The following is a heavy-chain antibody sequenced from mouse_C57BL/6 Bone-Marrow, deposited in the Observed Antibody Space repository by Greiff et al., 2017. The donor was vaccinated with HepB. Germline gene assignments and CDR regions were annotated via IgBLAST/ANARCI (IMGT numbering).Heavy chain of an antibody. D-gene: IGHD1-1*01. CDR3: AQTTVPYYFDY. V-gene: IGHV1-42*01. Sequence: VQLQQSGPELVKPGASVKISCKASGYSFTGYYMNWVKQSPEKSLEWIGEINPSTGGTTYNQKFKAKATLTVDKSSSTAYMQLKSLTSEDSAVYDCAQTTVPYYFDYWGQGTTLTVSS. J-gene: IGHJ2*01. CDR1: GYSFTGYY. CDR2: INPSTGGT.